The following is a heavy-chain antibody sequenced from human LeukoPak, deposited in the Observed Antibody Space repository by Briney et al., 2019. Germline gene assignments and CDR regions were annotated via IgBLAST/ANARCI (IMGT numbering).Heavy chain of an antibody. CDR1: GFTFSSYW. Sequence: PGGSLRLSCAASGFTFSSYWMSWVRQAPGKGLEWVANIKQDGSEKYYLDSVKGRFTISRDNTKNSLYLQMNSLRVEDTAVYYCARDTSYGDYVRGNDYWGQGTLVTVSS. V-gene: IGHV3-7*01. CDR2: IKQDGSEK. J-gene: IGHJ4*02. CDR3: ARDTSYGDYVRGNDY. D-gene: IGHD4-17*01.